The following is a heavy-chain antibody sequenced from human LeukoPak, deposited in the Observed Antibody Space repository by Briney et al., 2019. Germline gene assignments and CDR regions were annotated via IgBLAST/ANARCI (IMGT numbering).Heavy chain of an antibody. CDR1: GGSISSSSYY. J-gene: IGHJ5*02. CDR3: ARTSTVTTAFDP. Sequence: PSETLSLTCTVSGGSISSSSYYWGWIRQPPGKGLEWIGSIYYSGSTYYNPSLKSRVTISVDTSKNQFSLKLSSVTAADTAVYYCARTSTVTTAFDPWGQGTLVSVSS. V-gene: IGHV4-39*01. CDR2: IYYSGST. D-gene: IGHD4-11*01.